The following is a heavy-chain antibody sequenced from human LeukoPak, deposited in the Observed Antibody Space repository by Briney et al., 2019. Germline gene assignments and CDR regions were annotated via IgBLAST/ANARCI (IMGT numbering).Heavy chain of an antibody. Sequence: TSETLSLTCAVYGGSFSGYYWSWIRQTPEKGLEWIGEIYHYGTTNYNPSLKSRVTILVDTSKIQFSLKLSSVTAADTAVYYCARTFQSTVPGIAGAGAFDYWGQGILVTVSS. D-gene: IGHD6-13*01. CDR2: IYHYGTT. V-gene: IGHV4-34*01. J-gene: IGHJ4*02. CDR1: GGSFSGYY. CDR3: ARTFQSTVPGIAGAGAFDY.